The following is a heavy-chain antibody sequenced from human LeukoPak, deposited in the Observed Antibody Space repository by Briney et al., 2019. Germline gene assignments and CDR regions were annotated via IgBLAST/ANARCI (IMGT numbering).Heavy chain of an antibody. CDR1: GGSISSSSYY. D-gene: IGHD4-23*01. J-gene: IGHJ4*02. CDR3: ARHVFRTTVAPNFDY. V-gene: IGHV4-39*01. CDR2: IYYSGST. Sequence: SETLSLTCTVSGGSISSSSYYWGWIRQPPGKGLEWIGSIYYSGSTYYSPSLKSRVTISVDTSKNQFSLKLSSVTAADTAVYYCARHVFRTTVAPNFDYWGQGTLVTVSS.